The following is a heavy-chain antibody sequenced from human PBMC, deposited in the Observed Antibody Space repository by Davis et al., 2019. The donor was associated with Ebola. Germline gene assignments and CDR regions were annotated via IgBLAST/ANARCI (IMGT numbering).Heavy chain of an antibody. CDR1: GYSFTSYW. CDR2: IYPGDSDT. V-gene: IGHV5-51*01. J-gene: IGHJ5*02. CDR3: ARHGPKDIVVVVAANIGFDP. Sequence: GESLKISCKGSGYSFTSYWIGWVRQMPGKGLEWMGIIYPGDSDTRYSPSFQGQVTISADKSISTAYLQWSSLKASDTAMYYCARHGPKDIVVVVAANIGFDPWGQGTLVTVSS. D-gene: IGHD2-15*01.